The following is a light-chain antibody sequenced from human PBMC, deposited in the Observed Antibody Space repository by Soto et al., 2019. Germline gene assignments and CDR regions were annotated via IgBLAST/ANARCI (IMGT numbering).Light chain of an antibody. CDR2: DAS. Sequence: EIVLTQSPATLSLSPGGRATVACRSSQSVKTFLLWYQHRPGQAPRVLIYDASHRAAGIPARFRGSGSGTDFTLTISSLEPEDAGIYYCQQRSHWPPITFGQGTRLEI. J-gene: IGKJ5*01. CDR1: QSVKTF. CDR3: QQRSHWPPIT. V-gene: IGKV3-11*01.